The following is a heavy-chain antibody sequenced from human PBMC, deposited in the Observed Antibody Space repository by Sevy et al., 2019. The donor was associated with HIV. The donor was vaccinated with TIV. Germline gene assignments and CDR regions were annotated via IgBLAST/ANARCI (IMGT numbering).Heavy chain of an antibody. CDR1: GFTFSHYG. CDR3: AKRCEILERDYYFDY. J-gene: IGHJ4*02. Sequence: GGSLRLSCAGSGFTFSHYGMAWVRQAPGKGLEWVSTISHSGGSTFYADSVKGRFTISRDNSRNTLYLQMKNLRAEDTAVYYCAKRCEILERDYYFDYWGQGTLVTVSS. V-gene: IGHV3-23*01. D-gene: IGHD3-3*01. CDR2: ISHSGGST.